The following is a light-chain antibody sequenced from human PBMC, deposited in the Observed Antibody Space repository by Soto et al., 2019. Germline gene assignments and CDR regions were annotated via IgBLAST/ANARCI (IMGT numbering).Light chain of an antibody. Sequence: DIQMTQAPSSIPASVGDRVTITCRASQGITNRLAWYQQKPGQAPTLLIYEASNLQSGVPSRISGSGSGTDFTLTISSLQPEDFANYYCQQANSFPITFGQGTRLEIK. CDR1: QGITNR. CDR3: QQANSFPIT. V-gene: IGKV1D-12*01. CDR2: EAS. J-gene: IGKJ5*01.